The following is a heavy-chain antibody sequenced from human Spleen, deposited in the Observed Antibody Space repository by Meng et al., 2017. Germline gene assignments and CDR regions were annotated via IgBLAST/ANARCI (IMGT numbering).Heavy chain of an antibody. Sequence: ASVKVSCKAFGYSLTGFYLHWLRQAPGQGLEWMGRINPKTGGTNFAQKFQDRVGMTRDTSINTAYLELGSLTSDDTAVYYCARGIGGIDYWGQGTLVTVSS. CDR1: GYSLTGFY. V-gene: IGHV1-2*06. CDR3: ARGIGGIDY. CDR2: INPKTGGT. J-gene: IGHJ4*02. D-gene: IGHD2-15*01.